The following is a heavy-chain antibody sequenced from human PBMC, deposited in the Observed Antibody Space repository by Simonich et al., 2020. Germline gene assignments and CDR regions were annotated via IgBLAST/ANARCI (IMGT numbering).Heavy chain of an antibody. CDR1: GFTFSSYD. Sequence: EVQLVESGGGLVQPGGSLRLSCAASGFTFSSYDMHWVRQAKGKGWGWVAPIGTAGDTYYQGSVKGRFTISRENAKNSLYLQMNSLRAGDTAVYYCARGGYSGSYNWFDPWGQGTLVTVSS. CDR3: ARGGYSGSYNWFDP. CDR2: IGTAGDT. V-gene: IGHV3-13*01. D-gene: IGHD1-26*01. J-gene: IGHJ5*02.